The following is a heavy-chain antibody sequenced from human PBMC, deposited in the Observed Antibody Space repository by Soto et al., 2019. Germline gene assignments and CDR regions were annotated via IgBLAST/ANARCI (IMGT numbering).Heavy chain of an antibody. D-gene: IGHD4-17*01. CDR2: IFHSGSP. V-gene: IGHV4-30-2*01. CDR3: ARAHYGDYGYGMDV. CDR1: GGSISSGRYS. J-gene: IGHJ6*02. Sequence: SETLSLTCAGSGGSISSGRYSWSLIRQPPGKGLEWIGYIFHSGSPYYNPSLKGRVTISVDRSKNQFSLKLSSVTAADTAVYYCARAHYGDYGYGMDVWGQGTTVTVSS.